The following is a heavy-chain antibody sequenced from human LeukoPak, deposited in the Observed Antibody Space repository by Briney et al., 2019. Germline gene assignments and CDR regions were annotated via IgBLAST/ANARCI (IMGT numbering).Heavy chain of an antibody. D-gene: IGHD3-10*02. CDR2: INSDGSST. CDR1: GFTFSSYW. J-gene: IGHJ6*04. Sequence: GGSLRLSCAASGFTFSSYWMHWVRQAPGKGLVWVSRINSDGSSTSYADSVKGRFTISRDNAKNTLYLQMDSLRAEDTAVYYCAELGITMIGGVWGKGTTVTISS. V-gene: IGHV3-74*01. CDR3: AELGITMIGGV.